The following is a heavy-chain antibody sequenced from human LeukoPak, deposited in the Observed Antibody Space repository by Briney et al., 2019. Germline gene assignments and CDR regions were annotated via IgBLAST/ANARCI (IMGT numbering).Heavy chain of an antibody. CDR3: ARGASEYYYDSSGSEVGY. V-gene: IGHV3-21*01. CDR2: ISSSSSYI. D-gene: IGHD3-22*01. CDR1: GFTFSSYS. J-gene: IGHJ4*02. Sequence: GGSLRLSCAASGFTFSSYSMNWVRQAPGKGLEWVSFISSSSSYIYYANSVKGRFTISRDNAKNSLYLQMNSLRAEDSAVYYCARGASEYYYDSSGSEVGYWGQGTLVTVSS.